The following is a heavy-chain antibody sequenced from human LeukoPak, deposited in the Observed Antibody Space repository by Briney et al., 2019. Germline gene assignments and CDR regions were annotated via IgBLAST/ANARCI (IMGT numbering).Heavy chain of an antibody. CDR2: INPNSGGT. D-gene: IGHD2-2*02. J-gene: IGHJ4*02. V-gene: IGHV1-2*02. Sequence: ASVKVSCKASGYTFTGYYMHWVRQAPGQGLEWMGWINPNSGGTNYAQKFQGRVTMTRDTSISTAYMELSRLRSDDTAVYYCARPYCSSTSWYTGHQFDYWGQGTLVTVSS. CDR3: ARPYCSSTSWYTGHQFDY. CDR1: GYTFTGYY.